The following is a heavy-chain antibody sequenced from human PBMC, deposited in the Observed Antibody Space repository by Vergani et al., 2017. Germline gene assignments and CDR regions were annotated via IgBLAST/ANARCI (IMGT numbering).Heavy chain of an antibody. V-gene: IGHV1-69*01. CDR2: IIPIFGTA. CDR1: GGTFSSYA. Sequence: QVQLVQSGAEVKKPGSSVKVSCKASGGTFSSYAISWVRQAPGQGLEWMGGIIPIFGTANYAQKFQGRVTITADESTSTAYRQLSSLRSSDTAVDYWATPPAHDYDYMDVWGKGTTVTVSS. J-gene: IGHJ6*03. CDR3: ATPPAHDYDYMDV.